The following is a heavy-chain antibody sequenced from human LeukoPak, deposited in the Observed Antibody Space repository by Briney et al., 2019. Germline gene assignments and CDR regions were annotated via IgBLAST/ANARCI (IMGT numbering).Heavy chain of an antibody. CDR3: ARDLGYGVRFDY. D-gene: IGHD5-12*01. V-gene: IGHV3-33*01. CDR1: GFTFSSYG. J-gene: IGHJ4*02. Sequence: PGGSLRLSCAASGFTFSSYGMHWVRQAPGKGLEWVAVIWYDGSNKYYADSVKGRFTISRDNSKNTLYLQMNSLRAGDTAVYYCARDLGYGVRFDYWGQGTLVTVSS. CDR2: IWYDGSNK.